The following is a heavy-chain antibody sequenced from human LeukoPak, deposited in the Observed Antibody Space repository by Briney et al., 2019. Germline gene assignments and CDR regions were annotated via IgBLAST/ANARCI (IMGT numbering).Heavy chain of an antibody. D-gene: IGHD6-13*01. CDR2: IHTSGDT. Sequence: SQTLSLTCTVSGGSISSGNYYWSWIRQAAGKGLEWIGRIHTSGDTTYNPSLKSRVTISVDTSKNQFSLKLSSVTAADTAVYYCARETNSSSWYYFQHWGQGTLVTVSS. J-gene: IGHJ1*01. V-gene: IGHV4-61*02. CDR1: GGSISSGNYY. CDR3: ARETNSSSWYYFQH.